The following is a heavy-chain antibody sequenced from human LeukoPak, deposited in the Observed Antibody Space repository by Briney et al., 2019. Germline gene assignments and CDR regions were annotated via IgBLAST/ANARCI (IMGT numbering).Heavy chain of an antibody. CDR1: GGSFSGYY. Sequence: SETLSLTCAVYGGSFSGYYWSWIRQPPGKGLEWVGEINHSGSTNYNPSLKSRVTISVDTSKNQFSLHLNSVTPEDTAVYYCGGSGGEQWLGNWFDPWGQGTLVTVSS. CDR2: INHSGST. V-gene: IGHV4-34*01. J-gene: IGHJ5*02. CDR3: GGSGGEQWLGNWFDP. D-gene: IGHD6-19*01.